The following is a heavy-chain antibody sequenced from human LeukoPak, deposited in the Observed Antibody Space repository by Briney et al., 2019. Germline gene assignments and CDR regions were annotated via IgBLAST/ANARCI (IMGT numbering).Heavy chain of an antibody. CDR1: AFIFSGHW. J-gene: IGHJ5*02. CDR2: IKEDGSER. CDR3: ARDLGVLTGDAWFDP. V-gene: IGHV3-7*03. D-gene: IGHD2-21*01. Sequence: GGSLRLSCEGSAFIFSGHWMNWVRQTPGQGLEWVASIKEDGSERQYVDSVKGRFSSPRDNTRGSLFLQLNSLRAEDTAVYYGARDLGVLTGDAWFDPWGQGTLVTVSS.